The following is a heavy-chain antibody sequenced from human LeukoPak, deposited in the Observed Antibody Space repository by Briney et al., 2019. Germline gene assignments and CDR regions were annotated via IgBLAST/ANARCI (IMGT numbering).Heavy chain of an antibody. CDR1: GDSVSSGGYS. V-gene: IGHV4-30-2*01. CDR3: ARSTYGDFVLFDF. J-gene: IGHJ4*02. D-gene: IGHD4-17*01. Sequence: SSETLSLTCAVSGDSVSSGGYSWSWLRQPPGKGLEWIGYSYHSGSPYYNPSLKSRVTLSVDMSTNQFSLNLTSVTAADTAVYYCARSTYGDFVLFDFWGQGILVTVSS. CDR2: SYHSGSP.